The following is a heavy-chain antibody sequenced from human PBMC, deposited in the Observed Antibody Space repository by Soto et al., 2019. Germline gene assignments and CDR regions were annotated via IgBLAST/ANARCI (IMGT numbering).Heavy chain of an antibody. J-gene: IGHJ3*02. CDR3: ARHRGIYRDYLHASDI. V-gene: IGHV4-59*08. CDR1: GGSISSYY. CDR2: IYYSGST. Sequence: QVQLQESGPGLVKPSETLSLTCTVSGGSISSYYWSWIRQPPGKGLEWIGYIYYSGSTDYNPSLTSRVSISVDTTYNHFSPTLSSPTATDPSVYYCARHRGIYRDYLHASDIWGQGTMVTVSS. D-gene: IGHD4-17*01.